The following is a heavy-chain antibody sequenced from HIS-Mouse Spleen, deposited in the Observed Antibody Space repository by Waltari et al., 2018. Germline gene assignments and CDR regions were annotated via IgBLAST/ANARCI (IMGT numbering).Heavy chain of an antibody. Sequence: QVQLQQWGAGLLKPSETLSLTCAVYGGSFSGYYWRWIGQPPGNGLEWIGEINHSGSTNYNPSLKSRVTISVDTSKNQFSLKLSSVTAADTAVYYCASRSRRITMIVVAQDAFDIWGQGTMVTVSS. CDR1: GGSFSGYY. CDR2: INHSGST. V-gene: IGHV4-34*01. J-gene: IGHJ3*02. D-gene: IGHD3-22*01. CDR3: ASRSRRITMIVVAQDAFDI.